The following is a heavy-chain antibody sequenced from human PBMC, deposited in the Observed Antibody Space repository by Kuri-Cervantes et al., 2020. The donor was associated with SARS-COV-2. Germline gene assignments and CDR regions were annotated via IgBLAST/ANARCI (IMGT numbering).Heavy chain of an antibody. J-gene: IGHJ4*02. D-gene: IGHD1-1*01. CDR2: INPNSGGT. V-gene: IGHV1-2*02. CDR1: GYTFTGYY. CDR3: AGGPNERKYYFDY. Sequence: ASVKVSCKASGYTFTGYYMHWVRQAPGQGLEWMGWINPNSGGTNYAQKFQGRVTMTTDTSTSTAYMELRSLRSDDTAVYYCAGGPNERKYYFDYWGQGTLVTVSS.